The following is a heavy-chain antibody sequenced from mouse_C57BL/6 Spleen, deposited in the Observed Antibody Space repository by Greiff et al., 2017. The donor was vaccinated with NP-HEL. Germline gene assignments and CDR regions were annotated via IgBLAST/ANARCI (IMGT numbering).Heavy chain of an antibody. J-gene: IGHJ3*01. D-gene: IGHD4-1*01. CDR1: GFSLTSYG. CDR2: IWSGGST. CDR3: ARNSLTGIAY. V-gene: IGHV2-2*01. Sequence: QVQLQQSGPGLVQPSQSLSITCTVSGFSLTSYGVHWVRQSPGKGLEWLGVIWSGGSTDYNAAFISRLSISKDNSKSQVFFKMNSLQADDTAIYYCARNSLTGIAYWGQGTLVTVSA.